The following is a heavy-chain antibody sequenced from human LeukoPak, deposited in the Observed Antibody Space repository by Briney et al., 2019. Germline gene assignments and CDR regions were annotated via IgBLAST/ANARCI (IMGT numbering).Heavy chain of an antibody. J-gene: IGHJ5*02. V-gene: IGHV1-18*01. CDR3: ARGGFSTTFDP. Sequence: ASVKVSCKASGYTFSSYGISWVRQAPGRGLEWMGWISPYNGNTNYAQNLQARVTMTTDTSTSTAYMELRSLRSDDTAVYYCARGGFSTTFDPWGQGTLVTVSS. CDR2: ISPYNGNT. CDR1: GYTFSSYG. D-gene: IGHD4-11*01.